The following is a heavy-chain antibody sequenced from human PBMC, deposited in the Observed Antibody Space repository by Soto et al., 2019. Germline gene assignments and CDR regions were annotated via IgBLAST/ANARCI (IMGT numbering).Heavy chain of an antibody. D-gene: IGHD1-26*01. J-gene: IGHJ4*02. V-gene: IGHV1-69*01. CDR3: ARGRTVVGATTVYYFDY. CDR2: IIPIFGTA. CDR1: GGTFSSYA. Sequence: QVQLVQSGAEVKKPGSSVKVSCKASGGTFSSYAISWVQQAPGQGLEWMGGIIPIFGTANYAQKFQGRVTITADESTSTAYMELSSLRSEDTAVYYCARGRTVVGATTVYYFDYWGQGTLVTVSS.